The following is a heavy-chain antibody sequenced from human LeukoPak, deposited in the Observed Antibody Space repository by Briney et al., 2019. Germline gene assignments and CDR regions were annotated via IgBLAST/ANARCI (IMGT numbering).Heavy chain of an antibody. CDR2: IKSDGSST. J-gene: IGHJ4*02. D-gene: IGHD6-13*01. CDR1: GFTFSSYW. V-gene: IGHV3-74*03. Sequence: GGSLRLSCAASGFTFSSYWMHWVRQAPGKGLVWVSCIKSDGSSTTYADSVKGRFTISRDNAKNTLHLQMNSLRAEDTAVYYSAIDSSSWYYDYSGQGTLVTVSS. CDR3: AIDSSSWYYDY.